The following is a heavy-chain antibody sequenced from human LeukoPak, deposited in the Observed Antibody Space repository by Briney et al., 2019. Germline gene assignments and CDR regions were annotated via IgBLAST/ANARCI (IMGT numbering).Heavy chain of an antibody. Sequence: ASVKVSCKASGYTFTSYGISWVRQAPGQGLEWMGWINTNTGNPTYAQGFTGRFVFSLDTSVSTAYLQISSLKAEDTAVYYCARDAGRDAFDIWGQGTMVTVSS. V-gene: IGHV7-4-1*02. CDR2: INTNTGNP. CDR1: GYTFTSYG. D-gene: IGHD1-26*01. CDR3: ARDAGRDAFDI. J-gene: IGHJ3*02.